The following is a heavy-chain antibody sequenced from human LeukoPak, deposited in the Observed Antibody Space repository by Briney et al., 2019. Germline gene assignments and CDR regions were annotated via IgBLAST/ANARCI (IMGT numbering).Heavy chain of an antibody. CDR1: GFTFSTYW. D-gene: IGHD6-13*01. CDR2: INSDGSST. J-gene: IGHJ4*02. V-gene: IGHV3-74*01. Sequence: AGSLRLSCAASGFTFSTYWMHWVRQAPGKGLVWVSRINSDGSSTRYADPVKGRFTISRDNAKNTLYLQMNSLRAEDTAVYYCARDSPHSSNDFHYWGQGTLVTVSS. CDR3: ARDSPHSSNDFHY.